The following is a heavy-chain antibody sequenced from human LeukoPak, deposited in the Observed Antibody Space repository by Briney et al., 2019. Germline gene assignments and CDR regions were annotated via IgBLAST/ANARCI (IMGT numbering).Heavy chain of an antibody. D-gene: IGHD3-9*01. CDR2: INHSGST. Sequence: SETLSLTCAVYGGSFSGYYWSWIRQPPGKGLEWMGEINHSGSTNYNPSLKSRVTISVDTSKNQFSLKLSSVTAADTAVYYCARRSLRYFDWLLQKGDWFDPWGQGTLVTVSS. CDR1: GGSFSGYY. J-gene: IGHJ5*02. V-gene: IGHV4-34*01. CDR3: ARRSLRYFDWLLQKGDWFDP.